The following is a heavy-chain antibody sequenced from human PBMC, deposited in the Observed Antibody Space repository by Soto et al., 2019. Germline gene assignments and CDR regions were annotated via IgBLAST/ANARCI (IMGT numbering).Heavy chain of an antibody. Sequence: QVHLVQSGAEVRKPGASVKVSCKGSGYTFTSYGIAWVRQAPGQGLEWMGWISAHNDTTNYAQKVQGRVTVTRDTSTRTAYLELRNRRSDETAVSYCARGRYGDYWGQGALVTVSS. V-gene: IGHV1-18*01. CDR1: GYTFTSYG. CDR2: ISAHNDTT. CDR3: ARGRYGDY. J-gene: IGHJ4*02. D-gene: IGHD1-1*01.